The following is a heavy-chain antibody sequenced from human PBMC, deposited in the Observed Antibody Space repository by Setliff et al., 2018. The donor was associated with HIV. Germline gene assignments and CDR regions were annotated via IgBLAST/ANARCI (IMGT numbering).Heavy chain of an antibody. CDR1: GFAFSSYA. J-gene: IGHJ4*02. CDR2: VNWNGGST. V-gene: IGHV3-20*04. CDR3: ARDQGGSTYGSLSY. Sequence: PGGSLRLSCAASGFAFSSYAMSWVRQAPGKGLEWVSGVNWNGGSTRYADSVKGRFTVSRDNAKNSLYLQMNSLGAEDTALYYCARDQGGSTYGSLSYWGQGTLVTVSS. D-gene: IGHD5-18*01.